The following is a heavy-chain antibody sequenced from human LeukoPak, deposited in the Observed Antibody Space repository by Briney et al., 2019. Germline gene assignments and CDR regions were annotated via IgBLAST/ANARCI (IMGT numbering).Heavy chain of an antibody. Sequence: SETLSLTCTVSGGSISSSSYYWGWIRQPPGKGLEWIGCISYSGSTYYNPSLKSRVTISVDTSKNQFSLKLSSVTAADTAVYYCATPPPPYMVRGAPDSPWGQGTLVTVSS. V-gene: IGHV4-39*01. CDR2: ISYSGST. J-gene: IGHJ5*02. D-gene: IGHD3-10*01. CDR3: ATPPPPYMVRGAPDSP. CDR1: GGSISSSSYY.